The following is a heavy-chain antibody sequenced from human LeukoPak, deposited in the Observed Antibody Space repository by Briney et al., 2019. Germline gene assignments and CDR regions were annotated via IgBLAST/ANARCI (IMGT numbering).Heavy chain of an antibody. CDR2: ISAYNGST. J-gene: IGHJ4*02. D-gene: IGHD3-22*01. V-gene: IGHV1-18*01. Sequence: ASVKVSCKASGYTFTSYGISWVRQAPGQGLEWMGWISAYNGSTNYAQKLQGRVTMTTDTFTSTAYMELRSLRSDDTAVYYCARQSRDYYDSSGLLPVDYWGQGTLVTVSS. CDR3: ARQSRDYYDSSGLLPVDY. CDR1: GYTFTSYG.